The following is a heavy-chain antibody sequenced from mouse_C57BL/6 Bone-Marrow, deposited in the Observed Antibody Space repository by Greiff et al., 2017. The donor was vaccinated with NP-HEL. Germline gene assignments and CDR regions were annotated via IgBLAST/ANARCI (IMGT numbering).Heavy chain of an antibody. CDR1: GFTFSSYG. Sequence: EVQGVESGGDLVKPGGSLKLSCAASGFTFSSYGMSWVRQTPDKRLEWVATLSSGGSYTYYPDRVKGRFTISRDNAKNTLYLQMRSLKSGDTAMYYCASRIYDCYYSWYFDVWGTGTTVTVSS. CDR3: ASRIYDCYYSWYFDV. CDR2: LSSGGSYT. D-gene: IGHD2-3*01. J-gene: IGHJ1*03. V-gene: IGHV5-6*01.